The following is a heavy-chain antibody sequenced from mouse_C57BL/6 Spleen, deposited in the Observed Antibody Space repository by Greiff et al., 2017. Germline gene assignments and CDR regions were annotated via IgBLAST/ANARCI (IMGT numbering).Heavy chain of an antibody. D-gene: IGHD2-3*01. V-gene: IGHV1-54*01. J-gene: IGHJ3*01. Sequence: QVQLKQSGAELVRPGTSVKVSCKASGYAFTNYLIEWVKQRPGQGLEWIGVINPGSGGTNYNEKFKGKATLTADKSSSTAYMQLSSLTSADSAVYFCARSSYDGYLSFAYWGQGTLVTVSA. CDR2: INPGSGGT. CDR1: GYAFTNYL. CDR3: ARSSYDGYLSFAY.